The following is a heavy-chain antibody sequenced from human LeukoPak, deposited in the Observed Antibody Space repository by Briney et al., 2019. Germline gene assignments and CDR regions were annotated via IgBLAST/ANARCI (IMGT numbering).Heavy chain of an antibody. CDR3: ARSGSGYLDY. J-gene: IGHJ4*02. CDR1: GFTFRTYG. V-gene: IGHV3-48*01. D-gene: IGHD6-19*01. Sequence: GGSLRLSCAASGFTFRTYGMNWVRQAPGKGLEWISYINSNSDTVHYTDSVKGRFTISRDNAKNSLFLQVNSLRAEDTAVYYCARSGSGYLDYWGQGTLVTVSS. CDR2: INSNSDTV.